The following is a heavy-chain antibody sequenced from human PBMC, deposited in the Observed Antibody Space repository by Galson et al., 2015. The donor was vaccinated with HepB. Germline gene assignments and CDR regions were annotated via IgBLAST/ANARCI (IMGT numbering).Heavy chain of an antibody. J-gene: IGHJ4*02. V-gene: IGHV1-18*01. CDR2: ISAHNGNT. CDR1: GYTFTSYG. CDR3: ARVGFLIVATTHFDY. D-gene: IGHD5-12*01. Sequence: SVKVSCKASGYTFTSYGISWVRQAPGQGLEWMGWISAHNGNTNYAQKLQGRVTMTTDTSTSTAYMELRSLRSDDTAVYYCARVGFLIVATTHFDYWGQGTLVTVSS.